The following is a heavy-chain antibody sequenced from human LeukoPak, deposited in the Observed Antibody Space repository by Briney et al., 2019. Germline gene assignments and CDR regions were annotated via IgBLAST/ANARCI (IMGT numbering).Heavy chain of an antibody. D-gene: IGHD2-21*01. V-gene: IGHV4-4*02. CDR2: IYHSGST. CDR3: ARAPIVVELNAFDI. CDR1: GGSFSSSNW. Sequence: SETLSLTCAVSGGSFSSSNWWSWVRQPPGKGLEWIGEIYHSGSTNYNPSLKSRVTISVDKSKNQFSLKLSFVTAADTAVYYCARAPIVVELNAFDIWGQGTMVTVSS. J-gene: IGHJ3*02.